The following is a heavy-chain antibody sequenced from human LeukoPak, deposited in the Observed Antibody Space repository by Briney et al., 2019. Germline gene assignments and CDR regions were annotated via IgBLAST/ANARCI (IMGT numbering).Heavy chain of an antibody. CDR2: ISSSGSTI. Sequence: GGSLRLSCAASGFTFSDYYMTYVRQARGKGLEWVSYISSSGSTIYYADCVKGRFTISSDNAKNSLYLQMNSLRAEDTAVYYCARGGFDSSAYFDYWGQGTLVTISS. CDR3: ARGGFDSSAYFDY. D-gene: IGHD6-19*01. V-gene: IGHV3-11*04. CDR1: GFTFSDYY. J-gene: IGHJ4*02.